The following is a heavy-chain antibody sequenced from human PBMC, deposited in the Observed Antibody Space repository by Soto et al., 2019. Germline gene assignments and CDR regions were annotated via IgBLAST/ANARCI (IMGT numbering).Heavy chain of an antibody. CDR1: GYSFTSYW. V-gene: IGHV5-51*01. CDR2: IYPGDSDT. D-gene: IGHD6-13*01. CDR3: ARHLGSSSWGYYYYYYMDV. J-gene: IGHJ6*03. Sequence: PGESLKISCKGSGYSFTSYWIGWVRQMPGKGLEWMGIIYPGDSDTRYSPSFQGQVTISADKSISTAYLQWSSLKASDTAMYYCARHLGSSSWGYYYYYYMDVWGKGTTVTVSS.